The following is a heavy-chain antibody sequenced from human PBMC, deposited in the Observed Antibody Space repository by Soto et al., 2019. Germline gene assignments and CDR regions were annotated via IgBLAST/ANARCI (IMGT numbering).Heavy chain of an antibody. V-gene: IGHV3-23*01. CDR1: GFSFSTYS. D-gene: IGHD4-17*01. CDR3: EKWSGYGDA. Sequence: PGGSLRLSCAASGFSFSTYSMAWVRQAPGKGPEWVSGLSHGGAYTFYADSVKGRFTISVDISQNTVYLQMNSLRTEDTAVYYCEKWSGYGDAWGQGTLVTVSS. CDR2: LSHGGAYT. J-gene: IGHJ4*02.